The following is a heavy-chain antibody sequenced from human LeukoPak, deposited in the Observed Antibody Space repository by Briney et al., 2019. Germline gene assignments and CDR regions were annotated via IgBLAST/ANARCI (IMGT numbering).Heavy chain of an antibody. CDR1: GYTSTSYG. D-gene: IGHD2-15*01. CDR3: ARYCSGGSCYKDAFDI. Sequence: GASVKVSCKAAGYTSTSYGISWVRQAPGQGLEWMGWISAYNGNTNYAQKFQGRVTMTRDTSISTAYMELSRLRSDDTAVYYCARYCSGGSCYKDAFDIWGQGTMVTVSS. V-gene: IGHV1-18*01. J-gene: IGHJ3*02. CDR2: ISAYNGNT.